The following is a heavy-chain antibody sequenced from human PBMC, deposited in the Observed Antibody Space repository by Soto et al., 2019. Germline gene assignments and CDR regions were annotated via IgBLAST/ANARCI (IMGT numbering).Heavy chain of an antibody. Sequence: GGSLRLSCAASGFTFSNYGMHWFRQAPGKGLEWVAIIWYDGSNDYYVDSVKGRFTISRDNSKNTLSLQMNSLRAEDTAVYYCARDRWEFQLFYYGLDVWGQGTTVTSP. CDR2: IWYDGSND. J-gene: IGHJ6*02. CDR3: ARDRWEFQLFYYGLDV. CDR1: GFTFSNYG. V-gene: IGHV3-33*01. D-gene: IGHD1-26*01.